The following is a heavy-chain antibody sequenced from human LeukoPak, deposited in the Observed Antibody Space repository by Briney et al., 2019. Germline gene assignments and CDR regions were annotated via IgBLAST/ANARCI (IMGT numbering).Heavy chain of an antibody. V-gene: IGHV4-34*01. Sequence: PSETLSLTCAVYGGSFSGYYWSWIRQPPGKGLEWIGEINHSGSTNYSPSLKSRVTISVDTSKNQFSLKLSSVTAADTAVYYCARTPWTTYFDYWGQGTLVTVSS. J-gene: IGHJ4*02. D-gene: IGHD3/OR15-3a*01. CDR1: GGSFSGYY. CDR2: INHSGST. CDR3: ARTPWTTYFDY.